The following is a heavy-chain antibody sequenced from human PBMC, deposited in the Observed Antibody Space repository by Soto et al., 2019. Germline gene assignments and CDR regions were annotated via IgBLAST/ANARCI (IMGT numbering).Heavy chain of an antibody. CDR3: ARAQDSSGWYNY. V-gene: IGHV3-30-3*01. CDR2: ISYDGSNK. Sequence: GGSLRLSCAASGFTFSSYAMHWVRQAPGKGLEWVAVISYDGSNKYYADSVKGRFTISRDNSKNTLYLQMNSLRAEDTAVYYCARAQDSSGWYNYWGQGTLVTVSS. CDR1: GFTFSSYA. J-gene: IGHJ4*02. D-gene: IGHD6-19*01.